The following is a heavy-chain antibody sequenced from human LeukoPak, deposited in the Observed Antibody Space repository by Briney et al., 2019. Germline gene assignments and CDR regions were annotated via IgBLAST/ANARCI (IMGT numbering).Heavy chain of an antibody. D-gene: IGHD2-15*01. Sequence: GGSLRLSCAASGFTFSSYWMHWVRQAPGKGLVWVSRINSDGSSTSYADSVKGRFTISRDNAKNTLYLRMNSLRAEDTAVYYCARDPRYCSGGSCYSDWFDPWGQGTLVTVSS. CDR3: ARDPRYCSGGSCYSDWFDP. CDR1: GFTFSSYW. V-gene: IGHV3-74*01. CDR2: INSDGSST. J-gene: IGHJ5*02.